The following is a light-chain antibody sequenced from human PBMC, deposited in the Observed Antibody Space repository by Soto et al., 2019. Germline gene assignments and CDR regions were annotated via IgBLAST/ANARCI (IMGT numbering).Light chain of an antibody. Sequence: QSVLTQPPSASGTPGQRVTISCSGSSSNIGSNYVYWYQQLPGTGPKLLIYRNNQRPSGVPDRFSGSKSGTSASLAISGLRSEDEADYYCAAWDYSLSGHVVFGGGTKLTVL. V-gene: IGLV1-47*01. CDR2: RNN. CDR3: AAWDYSLSGHVV. J-gene: IGLJ2*01. CDR1: SSNIGSNY.